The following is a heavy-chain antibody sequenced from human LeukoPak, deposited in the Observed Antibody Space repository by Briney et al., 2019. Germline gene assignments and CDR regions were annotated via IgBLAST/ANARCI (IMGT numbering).Heavy chain of an antibody. CDR1: GGSFSGYY. CDR2: INHNGST. D-gene: IGHD2-2*01. V-gene: IGHV4-34*01. Sequence: PSETLSLTCAVYGGSFSGYYWSWIRQPPGKGLEWIGEINHNGSTNYNPSLKSRVTISVDTSKNQFSLKLSSVTAADTAVYYCASRWDIVVVPAGGWFDPWGQGTLVTVSS. J-gene: IGHJ5*02. CDR3: ASRWDIVVVPAGGWFDP.